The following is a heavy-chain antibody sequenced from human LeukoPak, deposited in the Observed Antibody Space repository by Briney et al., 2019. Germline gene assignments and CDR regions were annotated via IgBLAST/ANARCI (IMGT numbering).Heavy chain of an antibody. V-gene: IGHV3-7*03. CDR3: ARNNGMDV. J-gene: IGHJ6*02. Sequence: GGSLRLSCAASGFALSSHWMNWVRQVPGRGPEWVADVNRDGSETYYLDSVRGRFTISKDNAKNSLYLQMNSLRAEDTALYHCARNNGMDVWGQGTTVIVSS. CDR1: GFALSSHW. CDR2: VNRDGSET.